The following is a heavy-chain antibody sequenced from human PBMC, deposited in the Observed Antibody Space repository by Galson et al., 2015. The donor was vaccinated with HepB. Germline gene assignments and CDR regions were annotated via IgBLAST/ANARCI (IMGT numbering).Heavy chain of an antibody. CDR3: ASGRWLQCRPYGMDV. V-gene: IGHV3-53*04. CDR2: IYSGGST. CDR1: GFTVSSNY. Sequence: SLRLSCAASGFTVSSNYMSWVRQAPGKGLVWVSVIYSGGSTYYADSVKGRFTISRHNSKNTLYLQMNSLRAEATAVYYCASGRWLQCRPYGMDVWGQGTTVTVSS. J-gene: IGHJ6*01. D-gene: IGHD5-24*01.